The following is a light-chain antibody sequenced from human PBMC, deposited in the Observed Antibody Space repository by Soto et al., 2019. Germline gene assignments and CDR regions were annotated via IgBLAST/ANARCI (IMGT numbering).Light chain of an antibody. CDR1: QSVDSSF. Sequence: EIVLTQSPGFLSLSPGERATLSCRASQSVDSSFFAWYQQKPGQAPRLLIYGASKRATGIPERFSGSGSGTDFTLTISRLEPEDFAVYYCQQYVSSVTFGQGTKVEIK. CDR3: QQYVSSVT. J-gene: IGKJ1*01. CDR2: GAS. V-gene: IGKV3-20*01.